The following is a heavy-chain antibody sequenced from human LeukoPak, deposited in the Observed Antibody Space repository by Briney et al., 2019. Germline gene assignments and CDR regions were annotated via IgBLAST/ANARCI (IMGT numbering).Heavy chain of an antibody. J-gene: IGHJ4*02. CDR3: AKELYHHGLFDWLFDY. CDR2: IRYGGSNK. D-gene: IGHD3-9*01. CDR1: GFTFRSYG. Sequence: PGGSLRLSCAASGFTFRSYGMHWVRQAPGKGLEWVAFIRYGGSNKYYADSVKGRFTISRDNSKNTLYLQMNSLRAEDSAVYYCAKELYHHGLFDWLFDYWGQGTLVTVSS. V-gene: IGHV3-30*02.